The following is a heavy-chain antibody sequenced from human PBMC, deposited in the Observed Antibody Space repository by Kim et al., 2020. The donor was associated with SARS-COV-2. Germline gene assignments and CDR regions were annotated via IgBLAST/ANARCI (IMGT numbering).Heavy chain of an antibody. J-gene: IGHJ4*02. Sequence: GGSLRLSCAASGFTFSSYAMHWVRQAPGKGLEWVAVISYDGSNKYYADSVKGRFTISRDNSKNTLYLQMNSLRAEDTAVYYCAREGHPILYWGQGTLVTVSS. CDR3: AREGHPILY. V-gene: IGHV3-30-3*01. CDR1: GFTFSSYA. CDR2: ISYDGSNK.